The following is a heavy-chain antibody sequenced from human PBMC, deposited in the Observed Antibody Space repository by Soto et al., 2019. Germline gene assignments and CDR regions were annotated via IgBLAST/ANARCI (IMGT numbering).Heavy chain of an antibody. D-gene: IGHD6-13*01. J-gene: IGHJ6*02. Sequence: GASVKVSCKASGYTFTGYYMHWVRQAPGEGLEWMGWINPNSGCTNYAQKFQGWVTMTRDTSISTAYMELSRLRSDDTAVYYCARDRYSSSWYQGYGMDVWGQGTTVTVSS. V-gene: IGHV1-2*04. CDR1: GYTFTGYY. CDR3: ARDRYSSSWYQGYGMDV. CDR2: INPNSGCT.